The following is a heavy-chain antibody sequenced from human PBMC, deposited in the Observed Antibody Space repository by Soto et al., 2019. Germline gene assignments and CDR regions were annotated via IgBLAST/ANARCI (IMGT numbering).Heavy chain of an antibody. CDR1: GYSFTSYW. CDR2: IDPSDSYT. Sequence: GESLKISCKGSGYSFTSYWISWVRQMPGKGLERMGRIDPSDSYTNYSPSFQGHVTISADKSISTAYLQWSSLNASDTAMYYCARRVVVVPAAIGGAGYYYYYGMDVWGQGTTVTVSS. J-gene: IGHJ6*02. V-gene: IGHV5-10-1*01. CDR3: ARRVVVVPAAIGGAGYYYYYGMDV. D-gene: IGHD2-2*02.